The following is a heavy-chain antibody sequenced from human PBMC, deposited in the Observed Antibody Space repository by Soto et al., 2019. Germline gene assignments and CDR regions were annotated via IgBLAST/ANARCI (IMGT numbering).Heavy chain of an antibody. V-gene: IGHV4-59*01. CDR3: AREAIGYASFLDS. Sequence: SEPLSLTCTAYGGSISTYYWCRNRQPPGEGLEWIGFIYFSGRTDYNPSLKSRVTMSVDTSKNQFSLRLNSVTAADTAVYFCAREAIGYASFLDSWGKGIPVS. CDR2: IYFSGRT. J-gene: IGHJ4*02. D-gene: IGHD2-2*01. CDR1: GGSISTYY.